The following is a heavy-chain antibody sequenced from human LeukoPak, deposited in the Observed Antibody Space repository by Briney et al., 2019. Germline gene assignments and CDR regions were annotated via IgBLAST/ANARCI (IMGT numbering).Heavy chain of an antibody. CDR2: ISGSGGST. Sequence: GGSLRLSCAASGFTFSSYSMNWVRQAPGKGLEWVSAISGSGGSTYYADSVKGRFTISRDNSKNTLYLQMNSLRAEDTAVYYCAKDVTIFGVVITPDAFDIWGQGTMVTVSS. J-gene: IGHJ3*02. CDR3: AKDVTIFGVVITPDAFDI. CDR1: GFTFSSYS. V-gene: IGHV3-23*01. D-gene: IGHD3-3*01.